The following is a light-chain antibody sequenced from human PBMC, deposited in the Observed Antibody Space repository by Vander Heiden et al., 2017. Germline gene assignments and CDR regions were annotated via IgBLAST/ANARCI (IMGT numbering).Light chain of an antibody. J-gene: IGLJ2*01. CDR2: DSN. Sequence: QSVLTQPPPVSALTLKVTISCPGSSSTIGNNYVSWYQHLPGTAPKLLICDSNKRPSGIPDRFSGSKSGTSATLGITGLQTGDEADYYCGTWDSSLSAAFFGGGTKLTVL. V-gene: IGLV1-51*01. CDR1: SSTIGNNY. CDR3: GTWDSSLSAAF.